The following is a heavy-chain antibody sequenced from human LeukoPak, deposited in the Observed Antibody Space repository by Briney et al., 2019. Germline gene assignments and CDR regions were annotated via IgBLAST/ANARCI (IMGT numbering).Heavy chain of an antibody. CDR3: ARGNSNWNYDPNLDY. D-gene: IGHD1-7*01. J-gene: IGHJ4*02. CDR2: VYNSGST. V-gene: IGHV4-59*01. Sequence: PSETLSLTCTVAGGSITSNYWSWIRQPPGKGLEWIGYVYNSGSTNYNPSLKSRVTISVDMSKNQFSLKLNSVTAADTAVYYCARGNSNWNYDPNLDYWGQGTLVSVSS. CDR1: GGSITSNY.